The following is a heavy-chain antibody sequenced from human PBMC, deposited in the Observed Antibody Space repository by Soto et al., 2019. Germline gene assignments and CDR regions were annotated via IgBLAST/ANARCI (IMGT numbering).Heavy chain of an antibody. Sequence: LSLTCTVSGDSMTKYYWSWIRQPAGKGLEWIGRIYTSGSTNYNPSLKSRVTMSIDTSNNHFSLDLKSVTAADTAVYYCARTVGAAYYFDFWGQGALVTVSS. V-gene: IGHV4-4*07. CDR3: ARTVGAAYYFDF. CDR2: IYTSGST. J-gene: IGHJ4*02. D-gene: IGHD1-26*01. CDR1: GDSMTKYY.